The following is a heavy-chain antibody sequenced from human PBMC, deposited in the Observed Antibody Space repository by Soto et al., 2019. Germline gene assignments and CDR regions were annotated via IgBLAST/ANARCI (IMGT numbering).Heavy chain of an antibody. V-gene: IGHV3-23*01. J-gene: IGHJ4*02. Sequence: GGSLRLSCAASGFTFSSYAMSWVRQAPGKGLEWVSAISGSGGSTYYADSVKGRFTISRDNSKNTLYLQMNSLRAEDTAVYYCAKDHPVPYDILTGYYLFDYWGQGTLV. CDR3: AKDHPVPYDILTGYYLFDY. CDR1: GFTFSSYA. D-gene: IGHD3-9*01. CDR2: ISGSGGST.